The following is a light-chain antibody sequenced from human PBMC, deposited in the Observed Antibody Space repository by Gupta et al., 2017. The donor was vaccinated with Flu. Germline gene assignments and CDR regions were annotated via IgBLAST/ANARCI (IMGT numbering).Light chain of an antibody. V-gene: IGLV7-46*01. J-gene: IGLJ1*01. CDR3: LLSYRGVEGV. CDR2: DTS. Sequence: QAVVTQESSLTVPPGGTVTLTCGSSTGPVTSGHYPYWFQQKPGQAPKTLIYDTSNKHSWTPARFSGSLLGDKAALTLSGAQPEDEAEYFCLLSYRGVEGVFGSGTKVTVL. CDR1: TGPVTSGHY.